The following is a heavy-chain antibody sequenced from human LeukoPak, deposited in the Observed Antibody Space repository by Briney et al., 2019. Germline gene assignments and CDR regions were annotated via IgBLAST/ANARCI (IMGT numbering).Heavy chain of an antibody. CDR1: GFTFSASE. D-gene: IGHD4-23*01. CDR2: ISGSGSNI. J-gene: IGHJ4*02. Sequence: TGGSLRLSCAASGFTFSASEMNWVRQAPGKGLDWISYISGSGSNIYHADSVKGRFTISRDNAKNSLYLQMNSLRVEDTGVYYCARVGRSTVGGYWGQGTLVTVSS. CDR3: ARVGRSTVGGY. V-gene: IGHV3-48*03.